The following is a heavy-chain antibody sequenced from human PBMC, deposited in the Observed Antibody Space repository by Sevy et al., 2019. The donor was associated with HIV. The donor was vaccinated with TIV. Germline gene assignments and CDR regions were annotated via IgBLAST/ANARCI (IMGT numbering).Heavy chain of an antibody. J-gene: IGHJ4*02. CDR3: ARERPIAVAGTSGLDY. CDR2: ISYDGSNK. D-gene: IGHD6-19*01. CDR1: GFTFSSYA. V-gene: IGHV3-30-3*01. Sequence: GGSLRLSCAASGFTFSSYAMHWVRQAPGKGLEWAAVISYDGSNKYYADSVKGRFTISRDNSKNTLYLQMNSLRAEDTAVYYCARERPIAVAGTSGLDYWGQGTLVTVSS.